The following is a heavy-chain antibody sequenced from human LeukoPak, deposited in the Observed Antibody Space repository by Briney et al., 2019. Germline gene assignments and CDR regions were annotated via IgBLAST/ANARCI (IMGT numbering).Heavy chain of an antibody. J-gene: IGHJ4*02. D-gene: IGHD2-15*01. CDR3: AKIHCSGGSCHPPSDFDY. CDR2: ISYDGSNK. Sequence: PGGSLRLSCAASGFTFSSYGMHWVRQAPGKGLEWVAVISYDGSNKYYADSVKGRFTISRDNSKNTLYLQMNSLRAEDTAVYYCAKIHCSGGSCHPPSDFDYWGQGTLVTVSS. V-gene: IGHV3-30*18. CDR1: GFTFSSYG.